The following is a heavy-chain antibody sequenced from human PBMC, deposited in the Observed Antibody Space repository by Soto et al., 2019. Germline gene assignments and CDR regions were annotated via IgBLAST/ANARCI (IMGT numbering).Heavy chain of an antibody. CDR1: GFTFSDYY. CDR2: ISSSSSYT. V-gene: IGHV3-11*06. D-gene: IGHD4-17*01. Sequence: GGSLRLSCAASGFTFSDYYMSWIRQAPGKGLEWVSYISSSSSYTNYADSVKGRFTISRDNAKNSLYLQMNSLRAEDTAVYYCARAKDGDSHYFDYWGQGTLVTVLL. J-gene: IGHJ4*02. CDR3: ARAKDGDSHYFDY.